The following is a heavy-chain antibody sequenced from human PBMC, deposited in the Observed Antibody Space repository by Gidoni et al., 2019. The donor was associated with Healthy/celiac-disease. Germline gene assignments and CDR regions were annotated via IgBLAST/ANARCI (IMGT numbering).Heavy chain of an antibody. CDR2: ISGSGGST. D-gene: IGHD5-18*01. J-gene: IGHJ4*02. Sequence: EVQLLESGGGLVPPGGSLRLSLASSGFTFSSYAMSWVRQAPGKGLGWVSAISGSGGSTYYADSVKGRFTISRDNSKNTLYLQMNSLRAEDTAVYYCAKDSSLDTVYWGQGTLVTVSS. CDR3: AKDSSLDTVY. CDR1: GFTFSSYA. V-gene: IGHV3-23*01.